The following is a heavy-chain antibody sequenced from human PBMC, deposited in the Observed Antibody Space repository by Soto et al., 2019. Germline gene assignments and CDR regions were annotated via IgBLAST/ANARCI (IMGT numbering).Heavy chain of an antibody. V-gene: IGHV4-38-2*01. J-gene: IGHJ3*01. CDR3: ATQSRNWGWGAFDV. CDR2: AYHNGNA. Sequence: KASETLSLTCDVTGYAISSGYYWGWIRQPPGKGLEWIGSAYHNGNANYNPSLESRVAISIDTSKNQFSLDLTSVTAADTAVYYCATQSRNWGWGAFDVWGQGTMVTVS. D-gene: IGHD3-16*01. CDR1: GYAISSGYY.